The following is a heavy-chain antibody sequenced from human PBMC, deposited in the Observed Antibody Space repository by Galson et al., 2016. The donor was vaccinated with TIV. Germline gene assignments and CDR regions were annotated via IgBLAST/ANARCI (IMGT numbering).Heavy chain of an antibody. CDR1: GGSFSDYY. CDR2: VNHDGIT. CDR3: ARAIVVGTFADSGVYDP. V-gene: IGHV4-34*01. J-gene: IGHJ5*02. Sequence: ETLSLTCAVYGGSFSDYYWNWIRQPPGKGLEWMGEVNHDGITHYNPSLKRRITISVDTSRSQFSLKLSPVTAADTAVYYCARAIVVGTFADSGVYDPWGQGTSVIVSS. D-gene: IGHD2-15*01.